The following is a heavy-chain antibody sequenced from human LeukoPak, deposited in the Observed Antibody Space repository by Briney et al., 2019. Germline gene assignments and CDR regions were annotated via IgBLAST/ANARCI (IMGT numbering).Heavy chain of an antibody. Sequence: ASVKVSCKASGYTFTSYGISWVRQAPGQGLERMGWISAYNGNTNYAQKLQGRVTMTTDTSTSTAYMELRSLRSDDTAVYYCARDLRRPGIAVAGHGYFDYWGQGTLVTVSS. J-gene: IGHJ4*02. V-gene: IGHV1-18*01. CDR3: ARDLRRPGIAVAGHGYFDY. CDR2: ISAYNGNT. CDR1: GYTFTSYG. D-gene: IGHD6-19*01.